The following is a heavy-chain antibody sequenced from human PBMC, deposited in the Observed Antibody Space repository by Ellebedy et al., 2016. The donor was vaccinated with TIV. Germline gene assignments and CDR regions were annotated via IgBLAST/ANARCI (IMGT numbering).Heavy chain of an antibody. V-gene: IGHV3-23*01. CDR1: GFTFSTCA. CDR3: PKGDSTVGPFDY. J-gene: IGHJ4*02. Sequence: GESLKISCAASGFTFSTCAMSWVRQAPGKGLEWVSAISGSGGATYYADFVTGRFTISRDNSKNTLYLQMNSLRADDTAVYYCPKGDSTVGPFDYWGQGTLVSVSS. CDR2: ISGSGGAT. D-gene: IGHD4-23*01.